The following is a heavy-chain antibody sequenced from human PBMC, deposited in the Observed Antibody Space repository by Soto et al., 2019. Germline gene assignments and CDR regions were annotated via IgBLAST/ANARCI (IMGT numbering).Heavy chain of an antibody. CDR3: ASSSTERGQSSSRWYYFDY. J-gene: IGHJ4*02. D-gene: IGHD6-13*01. CDR1: AFTFNSYA. CDR2: VIALFGTA. Sequence: SVKVYCESSAFTFNSYAISWVRPGPGQGLEWMGGVIALFGTASYAQNVQGRLTMTTDESTSTDYMELRRLRSEETAVYYCASSSTERGQSSSRWYYFDYWGQGTLVTVSS. V-gene: IGHV1-69*05.